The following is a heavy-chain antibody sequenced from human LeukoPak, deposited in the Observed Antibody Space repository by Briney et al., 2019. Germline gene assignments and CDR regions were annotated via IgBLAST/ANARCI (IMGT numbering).Heavy chain of an antibody. CDR1: GFTFRKYW. J-gene: IGHJ3*02. CDR3: ARSNQDYYGSGSTWRTHDAFDI. CDR2: IWYDGSNK. V-gene: IGHV3-33*08. Sequence: PGGSRRLSCVASGFTFRKYWLHWVRQAPGKGLEWVAVIWYDGSNKYYADSVKGRFTISRDNSKSTLYLQMNSLRAEDTAVYYCARSNQDYYGSGSTWRTHDAFDIWGQGTMVTVSS. D-gene: IGHD3-10*01.